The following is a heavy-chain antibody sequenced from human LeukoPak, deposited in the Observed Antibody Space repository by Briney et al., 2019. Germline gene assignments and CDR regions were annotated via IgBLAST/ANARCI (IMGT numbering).Heavy chain of an antibody. CDR1: AFIFSGHW. CDR2: IKLDGSEK. J-gene: IGHJ4*02. D-gene: IGHD3-3*01. CDR3: ARDQYDTWSRRGNFDS. V-gene: IGHV3-7*03. Sequence: GGSLRLSCEGSAFIFSGHWMSWVRQAPGKGLEWVANIKLDGSEKNHVDSVKGRFTISRDNTKNSLYLQMNSLRAEDTAVFYCARDQYDTWSRRGNFDSWGQGTLVIVSS.